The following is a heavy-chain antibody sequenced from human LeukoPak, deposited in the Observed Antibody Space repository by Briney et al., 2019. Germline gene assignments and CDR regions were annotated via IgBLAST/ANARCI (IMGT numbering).Heavy chain of an antibody. V-gene: IGHV3-30*18. D-gene: IGHD3-22*01. CDR2: ISYDGSNK. Sequence: GGSLRLSCAASGFTFSRYGMHWGRQAPGKGLEWVAVISYDGSNKYYADSAKGRFTISRDNSKNTLYLQMNGLRAADTAVYYCAKSGYYGSSGYSWGQGTLVTVSS. CDR1: GFTFSRYG. CDR3: AKSGYYGSSGYS. J-gene: IGHJ4*02.